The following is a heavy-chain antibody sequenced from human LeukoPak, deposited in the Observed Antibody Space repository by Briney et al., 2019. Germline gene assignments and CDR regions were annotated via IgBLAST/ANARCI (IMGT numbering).Heavy chain of an antibody. V-gene: IGHV1-69*05. D-gene: IGHD1-26*01. Sequence: SVKVSCKASGGTFSSYAISWVRQAPGQGLEWMGRIIPIFGTANYAQKFQGRVTITTDESTSTAYMELSSLRSEDTAVYYCASAGVGATTSDAFDIWGQGTMVTGSS. CDR2: IIPIFGTA. J-gene: IGHJ3*02. CDR1: GGTFSSYA. CDR3: ASAGVGATTSDAFDI.